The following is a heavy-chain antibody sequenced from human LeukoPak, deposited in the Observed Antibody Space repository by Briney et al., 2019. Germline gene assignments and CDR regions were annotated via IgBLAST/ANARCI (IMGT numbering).Heavy chain of an antibody. CDR2: IRPSGST. J-gene: IGHJ5*02. D-gene: IGHD2-2*02. V-gene: IGHV1-46*01. CDR3: ARDRCSSTSCYINWFDP. CDR1: GYTFTSYY. Sequence: VASLKVSCKASGYTFTSYYIHWVRQAPGQGLEYMGIIRPSGSTAYAQKFLGRITMTRDTSTSAVHMELSSLRSEDTAVYYCARDRCSSTSCYINWFDPWGQGTLVTVSS.